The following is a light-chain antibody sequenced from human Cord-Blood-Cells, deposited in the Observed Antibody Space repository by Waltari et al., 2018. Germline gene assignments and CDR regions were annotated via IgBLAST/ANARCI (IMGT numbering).Light chain of an antibody. V-gene: IGLV2-14*01. J-gene: IGLJ1*01. CDR2: DVS. Sequence: QSALTQPASVSGSPGQSLTISCTGTSSDVGGYNYVSRYQQHPGKAPKLMIYDVSKRPSGVSNRFSGSNSGNTASLTISGLQAEDEADYYCSSYTSSSPYVFGTGTKVTVL. CDR1: SSDVGGYNY. CDR3: SSYTSSSPYV.